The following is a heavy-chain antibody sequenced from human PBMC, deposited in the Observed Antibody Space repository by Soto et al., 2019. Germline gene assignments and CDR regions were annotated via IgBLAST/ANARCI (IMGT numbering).Heavy chain of an antibody. CDR3: ESGDDSSGYPFRVDY. D-gene: IGHD3-22*01. J-gene: IGHJ4*02. CDR1: GFTFSSYA. CDR2: ISYDGSNK. Sequence: QVQLVESGGGVVQPGRSLRLSCAASGFTFSSYAMHWVRQAPGKGLEWVAVISYDGSNKYYADSVKGRFTISRDNSKNTLYLQMNSLRAEDTAVYYCESGDDSSGYPFRVDYWGQGTLVTVSS. V-gene: IGHV3-30-3*01.